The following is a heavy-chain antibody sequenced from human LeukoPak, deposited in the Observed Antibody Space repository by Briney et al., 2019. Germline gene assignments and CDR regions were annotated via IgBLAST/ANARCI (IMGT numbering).Heavy chain of an antibody. Sequence: SETLSLTCTVSGGSISSSSYYWGWIRQPPGKGLEWIGSIYYSGSTYYNPSLKSRVTISVDTTKNQFSLMLSSGTAADTAVYYCANAYGDYSYYFDSWGQGTLVTVSS. V-gene: IGHV4-39*01. J-gene: IGHJ4*02. CDR3: ANAYGDYSYYFDS. D-gene: IGHD4-17*01. CDR1: GGSISSSSYY. CDR2: IYYSGST.